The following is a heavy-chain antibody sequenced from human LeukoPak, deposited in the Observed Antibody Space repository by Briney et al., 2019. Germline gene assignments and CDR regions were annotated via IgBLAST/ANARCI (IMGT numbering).Heavy chain of an antibody. Sequence: SGGSLRLSCTASGFTFGDYAMSWVRQAPGKGLEWVGFIRSKAYGGTTEYAASVKGRFTISRDDSKSIAYLQMNSLKTEDTAVYYCTRDPSGSLWFGELHWGQGTLVTVSS. CDR3: TRDPSGSLWFGELH. V-gene: IGHV3-49*04. J-gene: IGHJ4*02. CDR1: GFTFGDYA. CDR2: IRSKAYGGTT. D-gene: IGHD3-10*01.